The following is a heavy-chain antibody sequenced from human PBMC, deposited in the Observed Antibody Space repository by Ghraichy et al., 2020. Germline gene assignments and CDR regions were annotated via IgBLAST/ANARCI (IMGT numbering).Heavy chain of an antibody. V-gene: IGHV3-23*01. CDR3: AKYVVGATREVLDY. J-gene: IGHJ4*02. Sequence: GGPLRLSCAASGFTFRSYAMSWVRQAPGKGLEWVSAIGGSDGGTYYADSVKGRFTISRDNSKNTLYLQMNSLRAEDTAVYYCAKYVVGATREVLDYWGQGTLVTVSS. CDR1: GFTFRSYA. D-gene: IGHD2-15*01. CDR2: IGGSDGGT.